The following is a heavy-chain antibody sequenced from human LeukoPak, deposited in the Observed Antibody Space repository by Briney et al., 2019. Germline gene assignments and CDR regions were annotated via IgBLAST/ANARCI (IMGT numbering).Heavy chain of an antibody. J-gene: IGHJ5*02. CDR3: AREAPSYDSSGYYGADNWFDP. CDR2: ISAYNGNT. D-gene: IGHD3-22*01. CDR1: GYTFTSYG. V-gene: IGHV1-18*01. Sequence: ASVKVSCRASGYTFTSYGISWVRQAPGQGLEWMGWISAYNGNTNYAQKLQGRVTMTTDTSTSTAYMELRSLRSDDTAVYYCAREAPSYDSSGYYGADNWFDPWGQGTLVTVSS.